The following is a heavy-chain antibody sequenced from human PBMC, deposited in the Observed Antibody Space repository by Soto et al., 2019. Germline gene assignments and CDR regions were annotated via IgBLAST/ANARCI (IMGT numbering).Heavy chain of an antibody. V-gene: IGHV1-3*01. CDR3: AGYLYYYYGMDV. J-gene: IGHJ6*02. D-gene: IGHD1-1*01. CDR2: INANSGGT. Sequence: QYPGQRLEWMGWINANSGGTKYAQKFQGRVTITRDTSTSTAYMELSSLRSEDTAVYYCAGYLYYYYGMDVWGQGTTVTVSS.